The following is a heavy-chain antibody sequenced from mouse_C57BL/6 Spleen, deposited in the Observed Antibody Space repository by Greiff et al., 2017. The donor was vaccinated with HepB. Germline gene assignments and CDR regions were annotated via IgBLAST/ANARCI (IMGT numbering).Heavy chain of an antibody. CDR1: GYTFTSYW. Sequence: LQQPGAELVRPGSSVKLSCKASGYTFTSYWMDWVKQRPGQGLEWIGNIYPSDSETHYNQKFKDKATLTVDKSSSTAYMQLSSLTSEDSAVYYCARGGRGWYFDVWGTGTTVTVSS. V-gene: IGHV1-61*01. J-gene: IGHJ1*03. D-gene: IGHD3-3*01. CDR2: IYPSDSET. CDR3: ARGGRGWYFDV.